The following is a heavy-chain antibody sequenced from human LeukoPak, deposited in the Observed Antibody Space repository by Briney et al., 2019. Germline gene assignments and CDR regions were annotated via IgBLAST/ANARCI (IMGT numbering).Heavy chain of an antibody. J-gene: IGHJ6*04. CDR2: INPNSGGT. D-gene: IGHD3-3*01. Sequence: ASVKVSCKASGYTFTGYYMHWVRQAPGQGLEWMGWINPNSGGTNYAQKFQGRVTMTRDTSISTAYMELSRLRSDDTAVYYRARGIYDFWSGYKMDVWGKGTTVTVSS. CDR3: ARGIYDFWSGYKMDV. CDR1: GYTFTGYY. V-gene: IGHV1-2*02.